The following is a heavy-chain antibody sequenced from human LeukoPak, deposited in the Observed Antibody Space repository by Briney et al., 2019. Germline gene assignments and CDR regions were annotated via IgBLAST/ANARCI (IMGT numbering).Heavy chain of an antibody. CDR2: ISSSGRTI. J-gene: IGHJ4*02. CDR3: ARGSYGDYPGY. CDR1: GFTFSIYE. V-gene: IGHV3-48*03. D-gene: IGHD4-17*01. Sequence: PGGSLRLSCAASGFTFSIYELSWVRQAPGKGLEWVSYISSSGRTIYYADSVKGRFTISRDNAKNSLYLQMNSLRADDTAVYYCARGSYGDYPGYWGQGTLVTVSS.